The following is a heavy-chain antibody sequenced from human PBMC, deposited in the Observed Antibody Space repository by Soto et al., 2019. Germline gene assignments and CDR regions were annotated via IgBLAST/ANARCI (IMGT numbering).Heavy chain of an antibody. CDR2: ISAYNGNT. V-gene: IGHV1-18*01. CDR3: ARDKDIVVVPAASMDV. CDR1: GYTFTGYG. Sequence: APVKLYWKAAGYTFTGYGISWVRHATGKGLEWMGWISAYNGNTNYAQKLQGRVTMTTDTSTSTAYMELRSLRSDDTAVYYCARDKDIVVVPAASMDVWGKGTTVTVSS. J-gene: IGHJ6*03. D-gene: IGHD2-2*01.